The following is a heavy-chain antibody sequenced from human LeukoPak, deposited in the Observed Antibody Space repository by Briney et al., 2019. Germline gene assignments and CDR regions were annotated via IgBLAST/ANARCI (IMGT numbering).Heavy chain of an antibody. D-gene: IGHD3-10*01. CDR3: ARSDYYGSGSYIGFDY. CDR1: EFNFIDYY. V-gene: IGHV3-11*04. Sequence: PGGSLRLSCAASEFNFIDYYMSWIRQAPGKGLEWVSHISSSSGTIYYADSVKGRFTISRDNAKKSVYLQMNSLRAEDTAIYYCARSDYYGSGSYIGFDYWGQGTLVTVSS. J-gene: IGHJ4*02. CDR2: ISSSSGTI.